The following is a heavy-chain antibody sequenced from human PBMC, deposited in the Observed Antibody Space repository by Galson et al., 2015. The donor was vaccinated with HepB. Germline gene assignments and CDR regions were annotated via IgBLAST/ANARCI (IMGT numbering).Heavy chain of an antibody. Sequence: SLRLSCAASGFTFSSYSMNWVRQAPGKGLEWVSYISSSSSTIYYADSVKGRFTISRDNAKNALYLQMNSLRVEDTAVYYCARIPAQETVAAAAGSDYWGQGTLFTVSS. J-gene: IGHJ4*02. V-gene: IGHV3-48*01. CDR3: ARIPAQETVAAAAGSDY. CDR2: ISSSSSTI. CDR1: GFTFSSYS. D-gene: IGHD6-13*01.